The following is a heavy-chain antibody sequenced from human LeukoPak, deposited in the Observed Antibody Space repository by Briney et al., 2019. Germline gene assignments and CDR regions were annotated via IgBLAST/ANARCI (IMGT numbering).Heavy chain of an antibody. CDR1: GFTFSSYS. CDR2: ISSSSSTI. Sequence: GGSLRLSCAASGFTFSSYSMNWVRQAPGKGLEWVSYISSSSSTIYYPDSVKGRFTISRDNAKNSLYLQMNSLRAEDTAVYYCARVQRYGSGSPGFDPWGQGTLVTVSS. J-gene: IGHJ5*02. D-gene: IGHD3-10*01. CDR3: ARVQRYGSGSPGFDP. V-gene: IGHV3-48*01.